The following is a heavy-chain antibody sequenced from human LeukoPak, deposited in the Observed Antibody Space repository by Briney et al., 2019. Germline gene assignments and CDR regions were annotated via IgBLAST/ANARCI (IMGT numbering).Heavy chain of an antibody. Sequence: GGSLRLSCAASGFTFSSYGMSWVRQAPGKGLEWVSAISGSGAFTDYADSVKGRFTISRDNSKNMLYLQMNSLRAEDTAVYYCAKRSAESSGYFNYWGQGILVTVSS. J-gene: IGHJ4*02. CDR1: GFTFSSYG. CDR3: AKRSAESSGYFNY. V-gene: IGHV3-23*01. CDR2: ISGSGAFT. D-gene: IGHD6-19*01.